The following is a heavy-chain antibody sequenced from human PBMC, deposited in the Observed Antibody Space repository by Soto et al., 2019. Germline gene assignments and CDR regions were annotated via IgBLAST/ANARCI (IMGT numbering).Heavy chain of an antibody. Sequence: PSQTLSLTCGISGDSVSSNPAAWNWLIQSPSRGLEWLGRIYYRSTWSFDYALSVRSRITIAPDTSKNQFSLHLDSLTPEDTALYYCAGVTWFRSMDVWGQGTPVTVSS. J-gene: IGHJ6*02. V-gene: IGHV6-1*01. CDR2: IYYRSTWSF. CDR1: GDSVSSNPAA. CDR3: AGVTWFRSMDV. D-gene: IGHD3-10*01.